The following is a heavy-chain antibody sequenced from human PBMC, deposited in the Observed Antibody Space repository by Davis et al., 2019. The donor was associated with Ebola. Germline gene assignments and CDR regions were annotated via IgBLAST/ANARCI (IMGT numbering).Heavy chain of an antibody. D-gene: IGHD3-3*01. CDR3: ARATAGDVRFLEWLSWWFDP. Sequence: GESLKISCAASGFTFSSYWMHWVRQAPGKGLVWVSRINSDGSSTSYADSVKGRFTISRDNAKNTLYLQMNSLRAEDTAVYYCARATAGDVRFLEWLSWWFDPWGQGTLVTVSS. CDR1: GFTFSSYW. CDR2: INSDGSST. J-gene: IGHJ5*02. V-gene: IGHV3-74*01.